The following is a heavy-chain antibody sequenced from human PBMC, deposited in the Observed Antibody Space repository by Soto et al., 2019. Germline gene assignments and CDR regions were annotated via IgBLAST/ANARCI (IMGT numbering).Heavy chain of an antibody. V-gene: IGHV4-59*10. Sequence: SEPLSLTCGVYDGSISCYYWTLIRQSPGKGLEWIGGINPTGITNYNPSLKSRLTMSVDTSKKQFSLKLRSVTAADTAVYYCVRDGTKTLRDWFDPWGQGIPVTVS. J-gene: IGHJ5*02. CDR2: INPTGIT. CDR3: VRDGTKTLRDWFDP. D-gene: IGHD1-1*01. CDR1: DGSISCYY.